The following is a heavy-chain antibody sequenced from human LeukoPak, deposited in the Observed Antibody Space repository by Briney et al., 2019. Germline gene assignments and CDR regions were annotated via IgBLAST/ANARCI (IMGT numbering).Heavy chain of an antibody. J-gene: IGHJ4*02. CDR2: INLHSGGT. Sequence: ASVKVSCKASGYTFTGYYMHWVRQAPGQGLEWMGWINLHSGGTDYAQKFQGRVTMTRDTSINTAYMELTRLRSDDTAVYHCARLCGGDCYSGLDYWGQGTLVTVSS. CDR1: GYTFTGYY. D-gene: IGHD2-21*01. CDR3: ARLCGGDCYSGLDY. V-gene: IGHV1-2*02.